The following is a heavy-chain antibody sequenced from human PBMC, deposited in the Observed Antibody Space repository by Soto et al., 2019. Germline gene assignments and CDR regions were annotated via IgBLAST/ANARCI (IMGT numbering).Heavy chain of an antibody. CDR3: ARGPGTPLAAAGHPDPSYYYYGMDV. Sequence: ASVKVSCKASGGTFSSYAISWVRQAPGQGLEWMGGIIPIFGTANYAQKFQGRVTITADESTSTAYMELSSLRSEDTAVYYCARGPGTPLAAAGHPDPSYYYYGMDVWGQGTTVTVSS. V-gene: IGHV1-69*13. CDR1: GGTFSSYA. CDR2: IIPIFGTA. J-gene: IGHJ6*02. D-gene: IGHD6-13*01.